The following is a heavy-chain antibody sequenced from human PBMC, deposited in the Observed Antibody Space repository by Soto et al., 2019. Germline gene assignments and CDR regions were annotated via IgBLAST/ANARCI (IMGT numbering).Heavy chain of an antibody. V-gene: IGHV3-30*18. CDR1: GFTFSNFG. CDR2: ISADGSDK. Sequence: QVQLVKSGGGVVQPGRSLRLSCAASGFTFSNFGMHWGRQAPGKGLEWVAAISADGSDKYFSDSVKGRFTISKDNSKNTLFMQMNSLRVEDTAVYYYTKGSEVARQELDYWGQGTLVTVSS. J-gene: IGHJ4*02. D-gene: IGHD3-3*01. CDR3: TKGSEVARQELDY.